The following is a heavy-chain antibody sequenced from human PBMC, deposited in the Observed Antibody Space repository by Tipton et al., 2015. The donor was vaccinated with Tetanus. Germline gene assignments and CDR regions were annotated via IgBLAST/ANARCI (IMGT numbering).Heavy chain of an antibody. CDR3: ARVLDPYKSGNF. CDR1: GGSVSSGSYY. V-gene: IGHV4-61*01. D-gene: IGHD5-24*01. J-gene: IGHJ4*02. CDR2: FFYRANI. Sequence: TLSLTCTVSGGSVSSGSYYWNWIRLPPGKGLEWIGSFFYRANIKYNPSLKSRVAISGDTSKNQVSLRLTSVTAADTAVYFCARVLDPYKSGNFWGQGTLVTVSS.